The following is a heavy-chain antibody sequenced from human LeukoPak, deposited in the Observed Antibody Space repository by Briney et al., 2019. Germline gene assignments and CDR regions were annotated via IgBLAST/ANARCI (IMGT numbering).Heavy chain of an antibody. CDR2: IYYSGST. V-gene: IGHV4-31*03. CDR3: ARLRPSNDAFDI. J-gene: IGHJ3*02. D-gene: IGHD4-17*01. Sequence: SETLSLTCTVSGGSISSGGYYWSWIRQHPGKGLEWIGYIYYSGSTYYNPSLKSRVTISVDTSKNQFSLKLSSVTAADTAVYYCARLRPSNDAFDIWGQGTVVTVSS. CDR1: GGSISSGGYY.